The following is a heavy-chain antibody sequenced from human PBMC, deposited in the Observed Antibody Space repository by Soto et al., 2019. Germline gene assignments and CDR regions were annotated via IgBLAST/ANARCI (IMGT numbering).Heavy chain of an antibody. D-gene: IGHD3-22*01. CDR1: GGSISSSNW. CDR3: ARGAVVNFDS. Sequence: SETLSLTCAVSGGSISSSNWWSWVRQPPGKGLEWIGYIYHSGSTYYNPSLKSRVTISLDRSKNQFSLRLSSVTAADTAVYYCARGAVVNFDSWGQGTLVTVSS. J-gene: IGHJ4*02. V-gene: IGHV4-4*02. CDR2: IYHSGST.